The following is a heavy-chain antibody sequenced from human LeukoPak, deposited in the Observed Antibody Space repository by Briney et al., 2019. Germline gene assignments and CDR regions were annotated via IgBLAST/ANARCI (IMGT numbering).Heavy chain of an antibody. CDR3: AVEMATISRGLKKRGDY. J-gene: IGHJ4*02. Sequence: PSETLSLTCAVYGGSFRGHYWSWIRQPPGKGRGGIGEINHSGSTNYNPSLKSRVTISVDTSKNQFSLKLSSVTAADTAVYYCAVEMATISRGLKKRGDYWGQGTLVTVSS. CDR1: GGSFRGHY. V-gene: IGHV4-34*01. D-gene: IGHD5-24*01. CDR2: INHSGST.